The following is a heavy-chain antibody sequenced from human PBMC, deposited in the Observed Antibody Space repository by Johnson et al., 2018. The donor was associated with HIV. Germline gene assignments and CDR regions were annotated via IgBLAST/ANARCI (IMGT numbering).Heavy chain of an antibody. D-gene: IGHD3-22*01. V-gene: IGHV3-66*01. CDR3: VRDRGTVVIWSDAFDV. CDR1: GSTVSNNF. Sequence: GSLRLSCAASGSTVSNNFMSWVRQAPGKGLEWVSVIYSGGRTYYTDSVKGRFTISRDNAKNSLYLQMNSLRGEDSAVYYCVRDRGTVVIWSDAFDVWGQGTVVTVSS. CDR2: IYSGGRT. J-gene: IGHJ3*01.